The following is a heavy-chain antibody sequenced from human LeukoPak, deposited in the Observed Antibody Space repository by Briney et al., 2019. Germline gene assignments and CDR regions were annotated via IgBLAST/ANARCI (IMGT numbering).Heavy chain of an antibody. CDR1: GFTFSSYA. CDR3: AKDLGTRGITIFGSGMDV. V-gene: IGHV3-23*01. Sequence: PGGSLRLSCAASGFTFSSYAMSWVRQAPGKGLEWVSAISGGGGSTYYADSVKGRFTISRDNSKNTLYLQMNSLRAEDTAVYYCAKDLGTRGITIFGSGMDVWGQGTTVTVSS. CDR2: ISGGGGST. J-gene: IGHJ6*02. D-gene: IGHD3-3*01.